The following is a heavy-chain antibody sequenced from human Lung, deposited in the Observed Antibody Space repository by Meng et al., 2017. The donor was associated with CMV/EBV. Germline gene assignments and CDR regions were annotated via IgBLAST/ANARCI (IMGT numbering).Heavy chain of an antibody. J-gene: IGHJ6*02. CDR2: MNPNSGNT. CDR1: GYSFITDD. D-gene: IGHD3-16*01. V-gene: IGHV1-8*01. CDR3: ARSLVHSAMDV. Sequence: ASVKVSCKASGYSFITDDINWVRQAAGQGPEWMGWMNPNSGNTGYAQKFQGRVTMTRNVSTRTAYMELTSLRSEDTAVYYCARSLVHSAMDVWGQGTAVTVSS.